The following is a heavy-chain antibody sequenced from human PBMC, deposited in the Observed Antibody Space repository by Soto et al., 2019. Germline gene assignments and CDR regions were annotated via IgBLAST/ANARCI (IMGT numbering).Heavy chain of an antibody. CDR2: INPSGGST. V-gene: IGHV1-46*01. J-gene: IGHJ6*02. Sequence: ASVKVSCKASGYTFTSYYMHWVRQAPGQGLEWMGIINPSGGSTSYAQKFQGRVTMTRDTSTSTVYMELSSLRSEDTAVYYCARGDSNGFFRRIYCMDVWGQGTTVTVSS. CDR1: GYTFTSYY. CDR3: ARGDSNGFFRRIYCMDV. D-gene: IGHD4-4*01.